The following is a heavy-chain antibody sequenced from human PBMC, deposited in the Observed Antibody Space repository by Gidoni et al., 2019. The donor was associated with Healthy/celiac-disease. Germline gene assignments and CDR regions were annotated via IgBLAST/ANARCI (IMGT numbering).Heavy chain of an antibody. CDR3: AKDDDFWSGQFDY. V-gene: IGHV3-23*01. D-gene: IGHD3-3*01. CDR2: ISGSGGST. Sequence: EVQLLESGGGLVQPGGSLRLSCAASGFTFSSDAMSWVRQAPGKGLEWVSAISGSGGSTYYADSVKGRFTISRDNSKNTLYLQMNSLRAEDTAVYYCAKDDDFWSGQFDYWGQGTLVTVSS. CDR1: GFTFSSDA. J-gene: IGHJ4*02.